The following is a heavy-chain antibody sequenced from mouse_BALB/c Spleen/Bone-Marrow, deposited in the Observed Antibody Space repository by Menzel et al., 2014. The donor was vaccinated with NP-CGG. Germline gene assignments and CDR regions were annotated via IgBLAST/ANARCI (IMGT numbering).Heavy chain of an antibody. CDR3: TRFPLGDY. CDR1: GYSFTSYW. V-gene: IGHV1-5*01. J-gene: IGHJ2*01. CDR2: IYPGNSDT. Sequence: VQLQQSGTVLARPGASVKMSCKASGYSFTSYWMHWVKQRPGQGLEWIGAIYPGNSDTSYNQKFKGKAKLTAATSASTAYMELSSLTNEDSAVYYCTRFPLGDYWGQGTTLTVSS.